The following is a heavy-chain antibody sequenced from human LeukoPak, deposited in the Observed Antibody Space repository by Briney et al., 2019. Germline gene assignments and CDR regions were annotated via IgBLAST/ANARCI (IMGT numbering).Heavy chain of an antibody. D-gene: IGHD1-7*01. V-gene: IGHV3-30*03. CDR2: ISYDGSNK. J-gene: IGHJ6*03. CDR1: GFTFSSYG. Sequence: GGSLRLSCAASGFTFSSYGMHWVRQAPGKGLEWVAVISYDGSNKYYADSAKGRFTISRDNSKNTLFLQMNSLTTEDTAVYYCARGAGTTVYYIDVWGKGTTVTVSS. CDR3: ARGAGTTVYYIDV.